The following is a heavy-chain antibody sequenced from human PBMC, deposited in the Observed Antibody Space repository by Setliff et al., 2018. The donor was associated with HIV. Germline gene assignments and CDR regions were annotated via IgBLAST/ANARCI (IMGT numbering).Heavy chain of an antibody. CDR1: GGSMNRYY. CDR3: ARRSDFWSEGDAFDI. CDR2: RDDRGIT. J-gene: IGHJ3*02. D-gene: IGHD3-3*01. V-gene: IGHV4-59*01. Sequence: SETLSLTCTVSGGSMNRYYWGWIRQPPGKGLEWIEYRDDRGITNYNPSLKSRVTILVDTSKNQFSLKLNSVTAADTAVYYCARRSDFWSEGDAFDIWGQGTMVTVSS.